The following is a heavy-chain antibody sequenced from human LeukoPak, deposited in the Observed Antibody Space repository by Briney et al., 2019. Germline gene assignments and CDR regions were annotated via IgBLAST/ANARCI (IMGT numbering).Heavy chain of an antibody. CDR1: AGSISNYY. CDR3: ASAPNGDFFDY. J-gene: IGHJ4*02. CDR2: IYYSGRT. V-gene: IGHV4-59*01. Sequence: KPSETLSLTCTVSAGSISNYYWSWVRQAPGKALEWIGYIYYSGRTNYNPSLKSRVTISEGTSTNQFTLKLSSVTTADTAIYYCASAPNGDFFDYWGQGTLVTVSS. D-gene: IGHD2-8*01.